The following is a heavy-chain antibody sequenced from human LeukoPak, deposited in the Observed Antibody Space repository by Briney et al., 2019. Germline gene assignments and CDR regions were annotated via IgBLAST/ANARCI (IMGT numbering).Heavy chain of an antibody. CDR3: ARNGYCSSTSCRENYYYGMDV. V-gene: IGHV4-4*07. J-gene: IGHJ6*02. Sequence: SETLSLTCTVSGGSISSYYWSWIRQPAGKGLEWIGRIYTSGGTNYNPSLKSRVTMSVDTSKNQFSLKLSSVTAADTAVYYCARNGYCSSTSCRENYYYGMDVWGQGTTVTVSS. D-gene: IGHD2-2*03. CDR2: IYTSGGT. CDR1: GGSISSYY.